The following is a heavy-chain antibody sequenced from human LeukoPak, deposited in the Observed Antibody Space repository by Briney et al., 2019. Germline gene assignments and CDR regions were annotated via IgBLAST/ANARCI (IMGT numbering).Heavy chain of an antibody. CDR2: MNEYGTQT. CDR1: GLSFSDYW. J-gene: IGHJ4*02. CDR3: AKDWWGKKQDIVVVPAAIV. Sequence: GGSLRLSCAASGLSFSDYWANWVRLAPGKGLEWVANMNEYGTQTNYVDSVKGRFTISRDNSKNTLYLQMNSLRAEDTAVYYCAKDWWGKKQDIVVVPAAIVWGQGTLVTVSS. D-gene: IGHD2-2*02. V-gene: IGHV3-7*01.